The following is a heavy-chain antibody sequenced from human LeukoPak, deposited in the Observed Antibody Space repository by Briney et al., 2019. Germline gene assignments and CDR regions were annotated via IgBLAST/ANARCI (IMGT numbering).Heavy chain of an antibody. D-gene: IGHD3-10*01. J-gene: IGHJ4*02. Sequence: ASVTVSCKASGYTVTSYYMHWVRQPPGQGRGWMGIINPSGGSTSNAQQFQGRVTMTRDKSSSTDYMALSSPRSEDTDVYYCARDANYYGSGSYYPFWGQGTLVTVSS. V-gene: IGHV1-46*01. CDR1: GYTVTSYY. CDR3: ARDANYYGSGSYYPF. CDR2: INPSGGST.